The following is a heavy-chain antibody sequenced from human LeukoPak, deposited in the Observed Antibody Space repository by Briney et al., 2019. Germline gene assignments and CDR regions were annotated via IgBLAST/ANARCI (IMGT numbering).Heavy chain of an antibody. D-gene: IGHD6-13*01. J-gene: IGHJ6*03. CDR1: GGSISSYY. Sequence: PSETLSLTCTVSGGSISSYYWSWIRQPAGKGLEWIGRIYTSGSTNYNPSLKSRVTMSVDTSKNQFSLKLSSVTAADTAVYYCAREALLAAVRYYYYYMDVWGKGTTVTVSS. CDR3: AREALLAAVRYYYYYMDV. V-gene: IGHV4-4*07. CDR2: IYTSGST.